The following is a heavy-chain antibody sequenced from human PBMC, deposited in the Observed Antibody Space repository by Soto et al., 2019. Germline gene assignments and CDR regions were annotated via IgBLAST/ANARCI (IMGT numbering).Heavy chain of an antibody. J-gene: IGHJ5*02. CDR3: ARDNGMAGSFDP. CDR1: GFTFSTYS. Sequence: GGSLRLSCTASGFTFSTYSMNWARQAPGKGLEWISYITSGSTTIFYADSVKGRFTISRDNAKSSLYLQMNSLRDEDTAVYYCARDNGMAGSFDPWGQGTLVTVSS. CDR2: ITSGSTTI. V-gene: IGHV3-48*02.